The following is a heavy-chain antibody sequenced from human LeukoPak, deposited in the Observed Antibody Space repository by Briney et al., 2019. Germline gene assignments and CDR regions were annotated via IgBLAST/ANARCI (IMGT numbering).Heavy chain of an antibody. D-gene: IGHD2-8*01. CDR2: ISGSGGNT. J-gene: IGHJ5*02. CDR3: AKGVLDWFDP. V-gene: IGHV3-23*01. Sequence: GGSLRLSCAASGFTFSSYGMNWVRQAPGKGLEWVSAISGSGGNTYYADSVKGRFTISRDNSKNTLYLQMNSLRAEDTAVCYCAKGVLDWFDPWGQGTLVTVSS. CDR1: GFTFSSYG.